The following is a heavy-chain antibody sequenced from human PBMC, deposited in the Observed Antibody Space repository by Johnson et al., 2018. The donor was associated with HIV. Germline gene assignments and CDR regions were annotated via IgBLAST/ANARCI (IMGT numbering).Heavy chain of an antibody. CDR3: ARSQIDAFDI. CDR1: GFTFSSYA. Sequence: VQLVESGGGLVQPGGSLRLSCAASGFTFSSYAMHWVRQAPGKGLEYVSAISSNGGSTYYANSVKGRFTISRDNSKNTLYLQMNSLRAEDTAVYYCARSQIDAFDIWGQGTMVTVSS. V-gene: IGHV3-64*01. J-gene: IGHJ3*02. CDR2: ISSNGGST.